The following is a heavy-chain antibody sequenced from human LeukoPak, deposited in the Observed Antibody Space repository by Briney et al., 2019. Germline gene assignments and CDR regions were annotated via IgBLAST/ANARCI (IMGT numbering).Heavy chain of an antibody. CDR3: AREVIAARPPQPPQRD. CDR2: IYTSGST. J-gene: IGHJ4*02. Sequence: PSETLSLTCTVSGGSISSGSYYWSWIRQPAGKGLEWIGRIYTSGSTNYNPSLKSRVTISVDTSKNQFSLKLSSVTAADTAVYYCAREVIAARPPQPPQRDWGQGTLVTVSS. D-gene: IGHD6-6*01. V-gene: IGHV4-61*02. CDR1: GGSISSGSYY.